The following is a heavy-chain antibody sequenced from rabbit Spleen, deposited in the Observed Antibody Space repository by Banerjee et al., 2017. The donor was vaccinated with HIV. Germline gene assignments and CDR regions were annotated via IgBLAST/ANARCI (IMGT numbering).Heavy chain of an antibody. J-gene: IGHJ6*01. V-gene: IGHV1S40*01. CDR3: ARDTSSSFSSYGMDL. D-gene: IGHD1-1*01. CDR1: GFSFSSNYY. Sequence: QSLEESGGDLVKPEGSLTLTCTASGFSFSSNYYMCWVRQAPGKGLEWIGCIYTGSGFTYFASWAKGRFTISKTSSTTVTLQMTSLTAADTATYFCARDTSSSFSSYGMDLWGPGTLVTVS. CDR2: IYTGSGFT.